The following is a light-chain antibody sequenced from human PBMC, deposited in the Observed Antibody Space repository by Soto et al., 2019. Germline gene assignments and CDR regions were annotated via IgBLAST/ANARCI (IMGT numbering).Light chain of an antibody. CDR1: QSVLSDF. CDR2: NAS. J-gene: IGKJ2*01. CDR3: QQYGDSPLYS. V-gene: IGKV3-20*01. Sequence: EIVLTQSPGTLSLSPGERATLSCRASQSVLSDFLAWYQQKSGRAPRLLIYNASRRAAGIPDRFSGSGSGTDFTLTISRLEPEDFAVYFCQQYGDSPLYSFGRGTKLEIK.